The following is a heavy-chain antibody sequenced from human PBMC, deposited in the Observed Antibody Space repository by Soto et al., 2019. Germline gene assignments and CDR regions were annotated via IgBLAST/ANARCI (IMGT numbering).Heavy chain of an antibody. Sequence: GASVKVSCKASGYTFTTYNINWVRRATGQGLEWMGWMNPNSGNTGYAQKFQDRITLTRDTSINTAYMELSSLRSDDTAVYFCLRYGVAATYWGQGTQVTVSS. CDR1: GYTFTTYN. J-gene: IGHJ4*02. CDR3: LRYGVAATY. CDR2: MNPNSGNT. D-gene: IGHD2-8*01. V-gene: IGHV1-8*01.